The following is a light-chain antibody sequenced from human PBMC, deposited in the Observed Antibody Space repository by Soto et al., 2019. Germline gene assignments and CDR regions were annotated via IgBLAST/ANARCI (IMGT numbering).Light chain of an antibody. V-gene: IGKV3-15*01. Sequence: EIVMTQSPAPLSVSPGERATLSCRASQSVSSNLAWYQQKPGQAPRLIIYGASTRATGIPARFSGSGSGTECTLTISSLQSEDVAVYYCQQYNNWPLTFGGGTKVDIK. CDR3: QQYNNWPLT. CDR1: QSVSSN. CDR2: GAS. J-gene: IGKJ4*01.